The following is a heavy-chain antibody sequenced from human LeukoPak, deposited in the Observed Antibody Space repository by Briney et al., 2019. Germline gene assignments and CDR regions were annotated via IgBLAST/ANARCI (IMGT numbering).Heavy chain of an antibody. CDR2: ISYDGSNK. CDR1: GFTFSSYA. D-gene: IGHD3-3*01. Sequence: GRSLRLSRAASGFTFSSYAMHWVRQAPGKGLEWVAVISYDGSNKYYADSVKGRFTISRDNSKNTLYLQMNSLRAEDTAVYYCARDPYISPYYDFWSGYPDYWGQGTLVTVSS. CDR3: ARDPYISPYYDFWSGYPDY. J-gene: IGHJ4*02. V-gene: IGHV3-30-3*01.